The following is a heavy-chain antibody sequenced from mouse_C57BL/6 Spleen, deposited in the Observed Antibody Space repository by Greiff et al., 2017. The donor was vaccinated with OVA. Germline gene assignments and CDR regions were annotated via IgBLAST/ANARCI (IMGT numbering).Heavy chain of an antibody. J-gene: IGHJ3*01. CDR3: ARGGYGTYSWFAY. V-gene: IGHV5-4*01. D-gene: IGHD2-1*01. CDR1: GFTFSSYA. Sequence: EVQVVESGGGLVKPGGSLKLSCAASGFTFSSYAMSWVRQTPEKRLEWVATISDGGSSTYYPDNVKGRFTISRENAKNNRYRQMSHLKSEDTAMYDGARGGYGTYSWFAYWGQGTLVTVSA. CDR2: ISDGGSST.